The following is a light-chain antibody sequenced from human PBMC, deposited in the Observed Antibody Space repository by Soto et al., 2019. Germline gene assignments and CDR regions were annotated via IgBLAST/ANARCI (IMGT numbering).Light chain of an antibody. CDR3: QQYESSHT. V-gene: IGKV3-20*01. Sequence: EVVLTQSPGTLSLSPGERASLSCRASPSVSSSYLAWYQQKPGQAPRLLTYGAFNRATGIPDRFSGSGSGSDFTLTISRLEPEDFAVYYCQQYESSHTFGQGTKLEIK. CDR1: PSVSSSY. J-gene: IGKJ2*01. CDR2: GAF.